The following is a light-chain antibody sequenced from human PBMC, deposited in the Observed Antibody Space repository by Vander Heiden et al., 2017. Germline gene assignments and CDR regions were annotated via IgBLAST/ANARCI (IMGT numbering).Light chain of an antibody. V-gene: IGKV4-1*01. CDR2: WAS. Sequence: DIVMTQSPDSLAVSLGERATINCKSSQRVLYSSNNKNYLAWYQQKPGQPPKLLIYWASTRESGVPDRFSGSGSGTDFTLTISSLQAEDVAVYYCQQEDSTPITFGRGTKVEIK. J-gene: IGKJ4*01. CDR3: QQEDSTPIT. CDR1: QRVLYSSNNKNY.